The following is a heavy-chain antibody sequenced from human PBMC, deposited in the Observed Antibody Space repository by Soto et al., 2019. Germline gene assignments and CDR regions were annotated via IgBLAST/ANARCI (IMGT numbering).Heavy chain of an antibody. D-gene: IGHD2-2*01. CDR3: AKDEGLIVVVPTDY. CDR2: ISGSGGST. Sequence: WGSLRLSCTASGFHFSSHAMSWVRQEPGKGLEWVSAISGSGGSTYYADSVKGRFTISRDNSKNTLYLQMNSLRAEDTAVYYCAKDEGLIVVVPTDYWGQGTLVTVSS. CDR1: GFHFSSHA. V-gene: IGHV3-23*01. J-gene: IGHJ4*02.